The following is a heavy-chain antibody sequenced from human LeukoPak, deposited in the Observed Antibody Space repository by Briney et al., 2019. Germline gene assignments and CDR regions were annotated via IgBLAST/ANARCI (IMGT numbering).Heavy chain of an antibody. J-gene: IGHJ5*02. V-gene: IGHV1-69*04. CDR3: ARDRAVAGTEGMSWFDP. CDR2: IIPILGIA. D-gene: IGHD6-19*01. Sequence: SVKVSCKASGGTFSSYAISWVRQAPGQGLEWMGRIIPILGIANYAQKFQGRVTITADKSTSTAYMELSSLRSEDTAVYYCARDRAVAGTEGMSWFDPWGQGTLVTVSS. CDR1: GGTFSSYA.